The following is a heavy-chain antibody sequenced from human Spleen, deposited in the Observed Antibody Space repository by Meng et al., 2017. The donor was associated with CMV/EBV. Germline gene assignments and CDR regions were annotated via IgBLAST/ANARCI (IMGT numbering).Heavy chain of an antibody. V-gene: IGHV3-23*01. CDR3: AKDLDRWEEAYSSTRQNY. Sequence: GESLKISCAASGFTFSSYWMPWVRRAPGKGLEWVSAISGSGGSTYYADSVKGRFTISRDNSKNTLYLQMNSLRAEDTAVYYCAKDLDRWEEAYSSTRQNYWGQGTLVTVSS. CDR1: GFTFSSYW. D-gene: IGHD6-13*01. CDR2: ISGSGGST. J-gene: IGHJ4*02.